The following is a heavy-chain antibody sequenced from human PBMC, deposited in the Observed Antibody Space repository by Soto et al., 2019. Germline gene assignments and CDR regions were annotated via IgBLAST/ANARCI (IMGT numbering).Heavy chain of an antibody. CDR2: ISSNGGST. D-gene: IGHD3-10*01. CDR3: VKDSLTGTGGFDY. J-gene: IGHJ4*02. CDR1: GFTFSSYA. Sequence: GGSLRLSCAASGFTFSSYAMHWARQAPGKGLEYVSAISSNGGSTYYADSVKGRFTISRDNSKNTLYLQMSSLRAEDTAVYYCVKDSLTGTGGFDYWGQGTLVTVSS. V-gene: IGHV3-64D*06.